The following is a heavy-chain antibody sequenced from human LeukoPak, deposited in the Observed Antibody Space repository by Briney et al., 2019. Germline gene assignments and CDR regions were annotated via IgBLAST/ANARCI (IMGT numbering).Heavy chain of an antibody. CDR2: ISAYNGNT. CDR1: GYTFTSYG. D-gene: IGHD6-19*01. CDR3: AREGSNSGWYYFDY. Sequence: GASVKVSCKASGYTFTSYGINWVRQAPGQGLEWMGRISAYNGNTNFAQKLQGRVTMTTDTSTSTAYMEVRSLRSDDTAVYYCAREGSNSGWYYFDYWGQGTLVTVSS. V-gene: IGHV1-18*01. J-gene: IGHJ4*02.